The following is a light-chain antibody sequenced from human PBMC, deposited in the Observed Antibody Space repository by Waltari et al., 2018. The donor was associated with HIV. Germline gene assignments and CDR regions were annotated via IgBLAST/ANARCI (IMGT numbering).Light chain of an antibody. V-gene: IGLV1-47*02. J-gene: IGLJ3*02. CDR2: SNI. Sequence: QSVLTQPPSASGTPGQRVTISCSGSSSNIGRNFVYWYQQLPGTAPKLLIFSNIQRPSGVPDRFSGSKSGTSASLAISGLRSEDEADYYCATWDDNLSGWVFGGGTKLTVL. CDR3: ATWDDNLSGWV. CDR1: SSNIGRNF.